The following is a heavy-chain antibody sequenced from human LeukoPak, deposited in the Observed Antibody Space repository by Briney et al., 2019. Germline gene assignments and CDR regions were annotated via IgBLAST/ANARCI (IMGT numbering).Heavy chain of an antibody. CDR2: ISYDGGKT. CDR3: AKDICSSTSCYSFYYGMDV. Sequence: GGSLRLSCAASGFIFGGYAMHWVRQAPGKGLQWLAVISYDGGKTYYADSVEGRFTISRDNSKNSLYLQMNGLRAEDTALYYCAKDICSSTSCYSFYYGMDVWGQGTTVTVSS. CDR1: GFIFGGYA. V-gene: IGHV3-30-3*01. J-gene: IGHJ6*02. D-gene: IGHD2-2*01.